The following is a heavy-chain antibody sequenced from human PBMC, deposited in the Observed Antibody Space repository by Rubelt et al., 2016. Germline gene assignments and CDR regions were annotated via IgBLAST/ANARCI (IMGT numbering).Heavy chain of an antibody. CDR2: TSGSGAHI. Sequence: AALGGLEWVSTTSGSGAHIYYADSVKGRFTISRDNSNNFLYLQMNSLRAEDTAVYYCARPTKMATSRGAFDIWGQGTMVTVSS. V-gene: IGHV3-21*01. CDR3: ARPTKMATSRGAFDI. D-gene: IGHD5-24*01. J-gene: IGHJ3*02.